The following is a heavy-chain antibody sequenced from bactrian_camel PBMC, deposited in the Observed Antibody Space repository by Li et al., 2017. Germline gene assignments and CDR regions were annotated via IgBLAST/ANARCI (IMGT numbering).Heavy chain of an antibody. J-gene: IGHJ6*01. V-gene: IGHV3S53*01. Sequence: HVQLVESGGGLVQPGGSLRLSCTAPGFDFNTCDMSWYRQVAGKRREWVSSIRPDGSTNYTDSVKGRFTISKDKAKDTVYLQMSSLKPEDTAMYSCKTNCMPLGGYWFLSDSGYWGQGTQVTVS. CDR2: IRPDGST. CDR1: GFDFNTCD. D-gene: IGHD2*01. CDR3: KTNCMPLGGYWFLSDSGY.